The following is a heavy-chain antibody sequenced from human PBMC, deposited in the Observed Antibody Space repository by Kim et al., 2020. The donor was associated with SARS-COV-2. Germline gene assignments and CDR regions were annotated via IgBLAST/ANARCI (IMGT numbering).Heavy chain of an antibody. V-gene: IGHV3-30-3*01. CDR1: GFTFSSYA. D-gene: IGHD1-1*01. CDR2: ISYDGSNK. J-gene: IGHJ4*02. CDR3: ASLNWNPNDY. Sequence: GGSLRLSCAASGFTFSSYAMHWVRQAPGKGLEWVAVISYDGSNKYYADSVKGRFTISRDNSKNTLYLQMNSLRAEDTAVYYCASLNWNPNDYWGQGTLVTVSS.